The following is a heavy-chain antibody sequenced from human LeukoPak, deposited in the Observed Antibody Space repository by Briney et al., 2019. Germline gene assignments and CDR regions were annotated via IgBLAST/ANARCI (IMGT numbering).Heavy chain of an antibody. V-gene: IGHV1-2*02. D-gene: IGHD4-17*01. CDR3: ARVFGAVHTVTNYDAFEN. Sequence: ASMKVSCKASGYTFTDYYMHWIRQAPAQGLEWMRWINPDNGGTNYPLKFEGRVTMTRDTSISTAYMELSRLRSDDTAVYYCARVFGAVHTVTNYDAFENWGQGTMVSVSS. J-gene: IGHJ3*02. CDR2: INPDNGGT. CDR1: GYTFTDYY.